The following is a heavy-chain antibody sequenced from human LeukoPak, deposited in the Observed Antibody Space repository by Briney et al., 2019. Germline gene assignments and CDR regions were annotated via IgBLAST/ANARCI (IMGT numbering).Heavy chain of an antibody. CDR1: GGSISSYY. CDR3: ARDGYFDWLSINAFDI. J-gene: IGHJ3*02. Sequence: PSETLSLTCTVSGGSISSYYWSWIRQPAGKGLEWIGRIYTSGSTNYNPSLKSRVTMSVDTSKNQFSLKLSSVTAADTAVYYCARDGYFDWLSINAFDIWGQGTMVTVSS. CDR2: IYTSGST. V-gene: IGHV4-4*07. D-gene: IGHD3-9*01.